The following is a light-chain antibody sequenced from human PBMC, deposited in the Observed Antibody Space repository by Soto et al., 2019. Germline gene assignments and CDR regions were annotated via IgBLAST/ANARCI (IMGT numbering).Light chain of an antibody. Sequence: DIQMTQYPSTLPASVGDRVTITCRASQSISSWLAWYQQKPGKAPKLLIYDASSLESGVPSRFSGSGSGTEFTLTISSLQPDDFATYYCQQYNSYSPLTFGGGTKVDIK. CDR3: QQYNSYSPLT. CDR1: QSISSW. CDR2: DAS. V-gene: IGKV1-5*01. J-gene: IGKJ4*01.